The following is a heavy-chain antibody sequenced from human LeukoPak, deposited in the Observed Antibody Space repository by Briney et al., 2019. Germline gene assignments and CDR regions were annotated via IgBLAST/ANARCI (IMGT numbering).Heavy chain of an antibody. CDR1: GYTFTGYY. D-gene: IGHD3-9*01. J-gene: IGHJ5*02. V-gene: IGHV1-2*02. Sequence: GASMKVSCKASGYTFTGYYMHWVRQAPGQGLEWMGWINPNSGGTSYAQKFQGRVTMTRDTSVSTAYMELSRLRSDDTAVYYCARMSDILTGHYPQWFDPWGQGTLVTVSS. CDR3: ARMSDILTGHYPQWFDP. CDR2: INPNSGGT.